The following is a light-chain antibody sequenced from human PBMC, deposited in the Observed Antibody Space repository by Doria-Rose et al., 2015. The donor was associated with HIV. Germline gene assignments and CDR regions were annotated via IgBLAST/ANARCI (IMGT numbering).Light chain of an antibody. CDR2: DVS. J-gene: IGLJ1*01. CDR1: SSDVGGFGY. V-gene: IGLV2-14*03. CDR3: HSYTTSSTHNYV. Sequence: STISCTGTSSDVGGFGYVSWYQQHPGKAPKLMIYDVSNRPSGVSNRFSGSKSGDTASLIISGLQAEDEADYYCHSYTTSSTHNYVFGADTTVT.